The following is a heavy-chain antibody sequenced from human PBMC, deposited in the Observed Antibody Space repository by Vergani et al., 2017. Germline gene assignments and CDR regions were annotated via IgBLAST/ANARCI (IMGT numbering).Heavy chain of an antibody. D-gene: IGHD5-24*01. CDR2: IYPGDSDT. Sequence: EVQLVQSGAEVKKPGESLKISCTGSGYSFTSYWIGWVRQMPGKGLEWMGIIYPGDSDTSYSPSFQGQVTISADKSISTAYLQGSSLKASDTAMYYCARLGEGRWLQLRWFDPWGQGTLVTVSS. CDR3: ARLGEGRWLQLRWFDP. V-gene: IGHV5-51*01. CDR1: GYSFTSYW. J-gene: IGHJ5*02.